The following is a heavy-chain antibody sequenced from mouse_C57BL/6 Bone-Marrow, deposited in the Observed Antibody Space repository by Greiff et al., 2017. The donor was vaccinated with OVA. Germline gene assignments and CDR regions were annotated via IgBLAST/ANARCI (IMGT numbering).Heavy chain of an antibody. Sequence: EVQRVESGEGLVKPGGSLKLSCAASGFTFSSYAMSWVRQTPEKRLEWVAYISSGGDYIYYADTVKGRFTISRDNARNTLYLQMSSLKSEDTAMYYCTRDLYYSNSFAYWGQGTLVTVSA. D-gene: IGHD2-5*01. V-gene: IGHV5-9-1*02. CDR2: ISSGGDYI. J-gene: IGHJ3*01. CDR3: TRDLYYSNSFAY. CDR1: GFTFSSYA.